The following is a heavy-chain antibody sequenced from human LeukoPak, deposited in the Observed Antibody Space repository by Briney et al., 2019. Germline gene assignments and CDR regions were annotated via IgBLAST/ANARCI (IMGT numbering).Heavy chain of an antibody. V-gene: IGHV3-11*04. J-gene: IGHJ3*02. Sequence: MSSGSNRIYYADSVKGRFTISRDNAKNSMSLQMNSLRVDDTAVYYCAREAAVSGHDSFDIWGQGTVVTVSS. CDR3: AREAAVSGHDSFDI. CDR2: SGSNRI. D-gene: IGHD6-19*01.